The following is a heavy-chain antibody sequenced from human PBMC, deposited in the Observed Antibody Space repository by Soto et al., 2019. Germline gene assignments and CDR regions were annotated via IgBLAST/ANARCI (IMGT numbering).Heavy chain of an antibody. V-gene: IGHV3-23*01. CDR2: ISGSGAGT. CDR3: IDCGSSAFDS. CDR1: GVTFSRYA. J-gene: IGHJ4*02. Sequence: HPEWSLRLSCAASGVTFSRYAMTWVRQAPGKGLEYVSSISGSGAGTFYADSVKGRFTISRDNSKNTLYLQMNSLRAEDTAVYYCIDCGSSAFDSWGPGTLVTVSS. D-gene: IGHD1-26*01.